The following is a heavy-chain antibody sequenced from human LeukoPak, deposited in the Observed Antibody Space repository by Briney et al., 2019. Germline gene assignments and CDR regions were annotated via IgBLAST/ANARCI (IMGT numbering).Heavy chain of an antibody. CDR2: IYSGGNT. D-gene: IGHD3-16*02. CDR1: GFIVSSNY. V-gene: IGHV3-66*02. CDR3: ARDRTYLDY. Sequence: GGSLRLSCAASGFIVSSNYMSWVRQAPGKGLEWVSIIYSGGNTYYADSVKGRFTISRDNSKNTLYLQMNSLRAEDTAVYYCARDRTYLDYWGQGTLVTVSS. J-gene: IGHJ4*02.